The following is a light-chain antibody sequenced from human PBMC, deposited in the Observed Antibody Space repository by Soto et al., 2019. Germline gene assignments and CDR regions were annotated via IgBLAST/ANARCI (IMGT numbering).Light chain of an antibody. V-gene: IGLV6-57*03. CDR1: SGSIASNY. J-gene: IGLJ2*01. CDR2: EDN. CDR3: QSYDSPWGV. Sequence: NFMLTQAHSVSESPGKTVTISCTRSSGSIASNYVQWYQQRPGSAPTTVIYEDNQRPSGVPDRFSGSIDSSSNSASLTISGLKTEDEADYCCQSYDSPWGVFGGGTKLTVL.